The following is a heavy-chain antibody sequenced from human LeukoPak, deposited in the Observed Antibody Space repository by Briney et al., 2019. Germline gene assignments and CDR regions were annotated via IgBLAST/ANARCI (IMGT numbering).Heavy chain of an antibody. CDR1: GFSLSTSGVG. Sequence: SGPTLVNPTQTLTLTCTFSGFSLSTSGVGVGWIRQPPGRALTWLALFYWNDDKRYSPSLKSRLTITKDTSKNQVVLTMTNMDPVDTATYYCAHREGYDSSGYHPYFDYWGQGTLVTVSS. J-gene: IGHJ4*02. D-gene: IGHD3-22*01. V-gene: IGHV2-5*01. CDR2: FYWNDDK. CDR3: AHREGYDSSGYHPYFDY.